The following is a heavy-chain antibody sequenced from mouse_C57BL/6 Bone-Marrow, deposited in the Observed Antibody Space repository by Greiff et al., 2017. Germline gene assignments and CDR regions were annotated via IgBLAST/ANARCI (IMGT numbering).Heavy chain of an antibody. V-gene: IGHV5-16*01. D-gene: IGHD1-1*01. CDR1: GFTFSDYY. J-gene: IGHJ1*03. CDR3: AEDPDGYYCASSYGYWYFDV. Sequence: EVQVVESEGGLVQPGSSMKLSCTASGFTFSDYYMAWVRQVPEKGLEWVANINYDGSSTYYLDSLKSRFIISRDNAKNILYLQMSSLKSEVTVTYYCAEDPDGYYCASSYGYWYFDVWGTGTTVTVSA. CDR2: INYDGSST.